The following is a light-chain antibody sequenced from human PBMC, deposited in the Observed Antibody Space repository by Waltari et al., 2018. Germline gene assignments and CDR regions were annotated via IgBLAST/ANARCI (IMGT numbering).Light chain of an antibody. Sequence: QSVLTQPPSVSAAPGQRVTISCSGGSSNIGHNYVTWYRQFPGTAPKLLINENRERPSGIPGRFSGSKSGTSATLDITGLQAGDEADYYCGTWDSSLSGAVFGGGTHLTVL. CDR3: GTWDSSLSGAV. CDR2: ENR. J-gene: IGLJ7*01. V-gene: IGLV1-51*02. CDR1: SSNIGHNY.